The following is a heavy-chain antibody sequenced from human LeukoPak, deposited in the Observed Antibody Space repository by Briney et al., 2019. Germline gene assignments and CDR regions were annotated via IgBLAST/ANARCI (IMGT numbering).Heavy chain of an antibody. CDR1: GFTFSSYA. V-gene: IGHV3-15*01. Sequence: GGSLRLSCSASGFTFSSYAMHWVRQAPGKGLEWVGRIKIKNDGGTIDYAAPVKGRFTISRDDSKNTLYLQMNGLKTEDTAVYYCTPTLGYWGQGTLVTVSS. CDR3: TPTLGY. CDR2: IKIKNDGGTI. J-gene: IGHJ4*02. D-gene: IGHD3-16*01.